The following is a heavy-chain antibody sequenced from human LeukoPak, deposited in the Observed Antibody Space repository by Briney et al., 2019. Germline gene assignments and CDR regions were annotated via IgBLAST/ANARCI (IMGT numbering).Heavy chain of an antibody. D-gene: IGHD3-9*01. J-gene: IGHJ4*02. CDR3: AKDRYYDILTGYYTSDY. V-gene: IGHV3-23*01. CDR1: GFTFSSYA. Sequence: GGSLRLSCAASGFTFSSYAMSWVRQAPGKGLEWVSAISGSGGGSTYYADSVKGRFTISRDNSKNTLYLQMNSLRAEDTAVYYCAKDRYYDILTGYYTSDYWGQGTLVTVSS. CDR2: ISGSGGGST.